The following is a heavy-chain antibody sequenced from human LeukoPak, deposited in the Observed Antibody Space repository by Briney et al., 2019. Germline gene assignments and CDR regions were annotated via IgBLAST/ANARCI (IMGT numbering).Heavy chain of an antibody. CDR1: GFIVSSNY. J-gene: IGHJ1*01. CDR2: IYSGGST. D-gene: IGHD3-10*01. Sequence: GGSLRLSCAASGFIVSSNYMSWVRQAPGKGLEWVSLIYSGGSTVYADSVKGRFTISRDNSKNTLYLQMNSLRAEDTAVYYCATVGGSNLPAECLQHWGQGTLVTVSS. V-gene: IGHV3-53*01. CDR3: ATVGGSNLPAECLQH.